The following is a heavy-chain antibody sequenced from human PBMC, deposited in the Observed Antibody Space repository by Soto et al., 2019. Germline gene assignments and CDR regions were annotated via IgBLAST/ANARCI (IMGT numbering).Heavy chain of an antibody. D-gene: IGHD4-17*01. CDR3: VKSGDYGLDAFDL. J-gene: IGHJ3*01. CDR2: IYQRGST. Sequence: KSSETLSLTCAVSNFSISSGYYWGWIRQPPGKGLEYIASIYQRGSTFYNPSLKSRITMSMDASKNHFSLNLRSVTAADTAVYYCVKSGDYGLDAFDLWGQGTMVTVSS. CDR1: NFSISSGYY. V-gene: IGHV4-38-2*01.